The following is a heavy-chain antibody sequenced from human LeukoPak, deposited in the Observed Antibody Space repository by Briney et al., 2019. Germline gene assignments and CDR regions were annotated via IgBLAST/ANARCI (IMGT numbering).Heavy chain of an antibody. J-gene: IGHJ3*02. CDR2: IYWDDDK. CDR1: GFSLSTSGEG. Sequence: SGPTLVKPTQTLTLTCTFSGFSLSTSGEGVGWIRQPPGKALEWLALIYWDDDKRYSPSLKSRLTITKDTSKNQVVLTMTNMDPVDTGTYNCAHIRTVTNPDAFDSWGQGTMVTVSS. V-gene: IGHV2-5*02. D-gene: IGHD4-17*01. CDR3: AHIRTVTNPDAFDS.